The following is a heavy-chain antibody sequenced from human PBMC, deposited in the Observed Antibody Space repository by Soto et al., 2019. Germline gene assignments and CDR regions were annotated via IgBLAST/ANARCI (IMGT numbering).Heavy chain of an antibody. CDR2: ISTSGTT. D-gene: IGHD2-2*01. V-gene: IGHV4-4*07. Sequence: SETLSLTCTVSGASISSYFWTWIRQPAGKGLDWIGRISTSGTTNYNPSLKSRVTISVDTSKNQFSLKLSSVSAADTALYYCARCSLVVVPAPGFDPWGRGTLVTVSS. CDR3: ARCSLVVVPAPGFDP. J-gene: IGHJ5*02. CDR1: GASISSYF.